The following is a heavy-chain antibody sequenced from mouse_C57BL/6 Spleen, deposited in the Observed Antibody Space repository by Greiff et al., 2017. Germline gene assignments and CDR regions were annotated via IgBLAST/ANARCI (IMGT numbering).Heavy chain of an antibody. CDR3: GRGDSSGYVGVAY. D-gene: IGHD3-2*02. Sequence: QVQLQQPGAELVRPGSSVKLSCKASGYTFTSYWMDWVKQRPGQGLEWIGNIYPSDSETHYNQKFKDKATLTVDKSSSTAYMQLSSLTSEDSAVYYCGRGDSSGYVGVAYWGQGTLVTVSA. CDR1: GYTFTSYW. J-gene: IGHJ3*01. V-gene: IGHV1-61*01. CDR2: IYPSDSET.